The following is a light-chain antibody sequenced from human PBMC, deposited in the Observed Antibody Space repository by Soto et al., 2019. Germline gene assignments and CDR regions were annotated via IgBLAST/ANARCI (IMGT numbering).Light chain of an antibody. V-gene: IGLV2-14*01. CDR2: EVS. CDR3: SSYTSSSTYV. CDR1: SSDVGGYNY. J-gene: IGLJ1*01. Sequence: QSALTQPASVSGSPGQSITISCTGTSSDVGGYNYVSWYQQHPGKAPKLMIYEVSNRPPGVSNRFSGSKSGNTASLTISGLQAEEEADYYCSSYTSSSTYVFGTGTKVTVL.